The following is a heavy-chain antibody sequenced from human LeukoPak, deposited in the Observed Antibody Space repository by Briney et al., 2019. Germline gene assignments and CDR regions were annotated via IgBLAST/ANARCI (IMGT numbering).Heavy chain of an antibody. CDR2: INTNTGNP. CDR3: AGGGLGAIVVAGRDFDY. D-gene: IGHD6-19*01. Sequence: ASVTVSCKASGYTFTSYALNWVRQAPGQGLEWMGWINTNTGNPTYAQGFTGRFVFSLDTSVSTAYLQISSLKAEDTAVYYCAGGGLGAIVVAGRDFDYWGQGTLVTVSS. CDR1: GYTFTSYA. J-gene: IGHJ4*02. V-gene: IGHV7-4-1*02.